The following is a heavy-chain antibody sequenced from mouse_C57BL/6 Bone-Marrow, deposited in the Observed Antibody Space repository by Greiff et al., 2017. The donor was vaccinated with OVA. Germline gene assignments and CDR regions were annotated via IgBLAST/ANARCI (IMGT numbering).Heavy chain of an antibody. D-gene: IGHD2-1*01. CDR3: TSYGNMDY. J-gene: IGHJ2*01. V-gene: IGHV14-4*01. CDR1: GFNIKDDY. CDR2: IDPENGDT. Sequence: VQLQQSGAELVRPGASVKLSCTASGFNIKDDYMHWVKQRPEQGLEWMGWIDPENGDTEYASKFQGTSTITADPSSNTAYLQLSSEETENTAVYYSTSYGNMDYWGQGTTLTVSS.